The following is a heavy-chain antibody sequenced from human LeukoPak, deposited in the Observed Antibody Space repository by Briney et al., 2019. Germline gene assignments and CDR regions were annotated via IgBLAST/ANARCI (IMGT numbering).Heavy chain of an antibody. CDR2: IYYSGST. J-gene: IGHJ4*02. D-gene: IGHD3-22*01. Sequence: SETLSLTCTVSGGSISSSSYYWGWIRQPPGKGLEWIGSIYYSGSTYYNPSLKSRVTISVDTSKNQFSLKLSSVTAADTAVYYCLSGDSSGGTDYWGQGTLVTVSS. V-gene: IGHV4-39*01. CDR3: LSGDSSGGTDY. CDR1: GGSISSSSYY.